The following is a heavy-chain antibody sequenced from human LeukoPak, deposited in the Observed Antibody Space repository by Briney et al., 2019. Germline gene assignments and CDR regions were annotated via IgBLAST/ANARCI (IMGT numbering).Heavy chain of an antibody. CDR2: IWYDGSNK. CDR3: ARSMTTVTSRLDY. V-gene: IGHV3-33*03. J-gene: IGHJ4*02. D-gene: IGHD4-17*01. CDR1: GFTFSSYG. Sequence: GRSPRLSCAASGFTFSSYGMHWVRQAPGKGLEWVAVIWYDGSNKYCADSVKGRFTISRDNAKNSLYLQMNSLRPEDTAVYYCARSMTTVTSRLDYWGQGSLVTVSS.